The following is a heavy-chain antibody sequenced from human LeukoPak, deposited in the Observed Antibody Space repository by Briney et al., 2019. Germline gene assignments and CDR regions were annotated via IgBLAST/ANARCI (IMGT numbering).Heavy chain of an antibody. Sequence: SETLSLTCAVYGGSFSGYYWSWIRQPPGKGLEWIGEINHSGSTNYNPSLKSRVTISVDTSKNQFSLKLSSVTTADTAVYYCARGRARDSSGYPNYWGQGTLVTVSS. V-gene: IGHV4-34*01. J-gene: IGHJ4*02. CDR1: GGSFSGYY. D-gene: IGHD3-22*01. CDR2: INHSGST. CDR3: ARGRARDSSGYPNY.